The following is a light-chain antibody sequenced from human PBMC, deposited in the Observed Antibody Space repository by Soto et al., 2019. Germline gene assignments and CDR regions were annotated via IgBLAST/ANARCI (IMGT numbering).Light chain of an antibody. V-gene: IGKV1-5*01. J-gene: IGKJ4*01. CDR2: DAS. Sequence: DTKVNKNPSVVSGTGGESGTMSCRSSQTVSRWLAWYQQKPGKAPKLLIYDASSLNSGVPSRFSGSESGTEFTLTISSLLPADFATYLCQQSSSYFLPTIGGGTKVDIK. CDR1: QTVSRW. CDR3: QQSSSYFLPT.